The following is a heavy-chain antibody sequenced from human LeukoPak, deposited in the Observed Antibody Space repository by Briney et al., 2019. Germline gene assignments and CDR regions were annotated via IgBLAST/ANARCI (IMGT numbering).Heavy chain of an antibody. CDR1: GFTVSSNY. CDR3: ARGILDWLPLPYYFDY. CDR2: IYSGGST. J-gene: IGHJ4*02. Sequence: GGSLRLSCAASGFTVSSNYMSWVRQAPGKGLEGVSVIYSGGSTYYADSVKGRFTISRDNSKNTLYLQMNSLRAEDTAVYYCARGILDWLPLPYYFDYWGQGTLVTVSS. V-gene: IGHV3-66*02. D-gene: IGHD3/OR15-3a*01.